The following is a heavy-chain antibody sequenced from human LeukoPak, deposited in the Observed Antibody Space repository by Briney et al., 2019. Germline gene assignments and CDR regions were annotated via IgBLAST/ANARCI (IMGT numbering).Heavy chain of an antibody. Sequence: PGGSLRLSCAASGFTFSDYYMSWIRQAPGKGLEWVSYISSSGSTIYYADSVKGRFTISRDNAKKSLYLQTNSLRAEDTAVYYCARDTAGVDNAFDIWGQGTMVTVSS. D-gene: IGHD3-10*01. CDR1: GFTFSDYY. CDR2: ISSSGSTI. CDR3: ARDTAGVDNAFDI. J-gene: IGHJ3*02. V-gene: IGHV3-11*04.